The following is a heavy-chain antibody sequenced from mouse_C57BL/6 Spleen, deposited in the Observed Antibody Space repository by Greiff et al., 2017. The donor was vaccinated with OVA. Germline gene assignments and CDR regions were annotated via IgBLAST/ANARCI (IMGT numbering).Heavy chain of an antibody. CDR3: ANSLCGSSTKVVY. Sequence: VKLMESGPGLVQPSQSLSITCTASGFSLTSYGVHWVRQSPGKGLEWLGGIWSGGSTDYNDAFMSRQSITNNNSNGQLFFTMNRLHADDTAVYSSANSLCGSSTKVVYWGQGTLVTVSA. D-gene: IGHD1-1*01. J-gene: IGHJ3*01. V-gene: IGHV2-5*01. CDR1: GFSLTSYG. CDR2: IWSGGST.